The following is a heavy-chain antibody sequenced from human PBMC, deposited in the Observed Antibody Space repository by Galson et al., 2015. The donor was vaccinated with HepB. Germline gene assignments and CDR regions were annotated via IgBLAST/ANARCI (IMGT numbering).Heavy chain of an antibody. CDR3: ARDGGYCTNGVCYMGLWYYYYGMDV. V-gene: IGHV3-7*03. CDR2: IKQDGSEK. CDR1: GFTFSSYW. Sequence: SLRLSCAASGFTFSSYWMSWVRQAPGKGLEWVANIKQDGSEKYYVDSVKGRFTISRDNAKNSLYLQMNSLRAEDAAVYYCARDGGYCTNGVCYMGLWYYYYGMDVWGQGTTVTVSS. J-gene: IGHJ6*02. D-gene: IGHD2-8*01.